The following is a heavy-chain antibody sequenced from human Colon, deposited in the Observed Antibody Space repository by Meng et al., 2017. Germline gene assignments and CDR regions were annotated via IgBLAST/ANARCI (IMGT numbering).Heavy chain of an antibody. Sequence: GGSLRLSCTISGFTFEDYGMFWVRQAPGKGLEWVSGINWKGDSTGYADSVKGRFTISRDDAKNSLYLQMNNLRVENTTLYYCARDQGKWVGESAPFDYWGQGTPVTVSS. J-gene: IGHJ4*02. D-gene: IGHD3-10*01. CDR1: GFTFEDYG. V-gene: IGHV3-20*04. CDR3: ARDQGKWVGESAPFDY. CDR2: INWKGDST.